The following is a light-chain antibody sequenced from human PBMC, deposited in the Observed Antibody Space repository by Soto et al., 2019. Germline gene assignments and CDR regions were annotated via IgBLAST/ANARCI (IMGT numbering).Light chain of an antibody. J-gene: IGLJ1*01. CDR2: DVD. CDR1: SSDFGGYNY. Sequence: HSALTQPLSVSGSPGQSVAISCTGTSSDFGGYNYVSWYQQHPSKDPKVIIYDVDKPPSGVPDRFSGSKSGNTASLTISDLQAKDEADYYCCSNAGRPDVFGTGTKVTVL. CDR3: CSNAGRPDV. V-gene: IGLV2-11*01.